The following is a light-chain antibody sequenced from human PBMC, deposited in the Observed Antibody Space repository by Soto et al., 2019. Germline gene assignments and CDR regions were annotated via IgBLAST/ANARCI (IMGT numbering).Light chain of an antibody. J-gene: IGLJ1*01. CDR1: SSDVGGNKY. Sequence: QSVLTQPASVSGSPGQSITISCTGTSSDVGGNKYVSWYQHYPGKAPKLMICDVSNRPSGVSNRFSGSKSGNTASLTISGLQAEDEAVYYCSAFTGTTYVFGTGTKVTVL. CDR3: SAFTGTTYV. CDR2: DVS. V-gene: IGLV2-14*03.